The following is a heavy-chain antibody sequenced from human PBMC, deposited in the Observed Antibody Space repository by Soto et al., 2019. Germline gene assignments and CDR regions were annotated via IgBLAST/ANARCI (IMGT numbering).Heavy chain of an antibody. Sequence: QVQLVQSGAEVKKPGASVKVSCKASGYTFTSYGISWVRQAPGQGLEWMGWISAYNGNTNYAQKLQGRVTMTTDTAPGTAYMELRSRRADDTAVDYCARGSNDIDCGGQGTLVSVSA. V-gene: IGHV1-18*01. D-gene: IGHD3-10*01. CDR3: ARGSNDIDC. CDR1: GYTFTSYG. CDR2: ISAYNGNT. J-gene: IGHJ4*02.